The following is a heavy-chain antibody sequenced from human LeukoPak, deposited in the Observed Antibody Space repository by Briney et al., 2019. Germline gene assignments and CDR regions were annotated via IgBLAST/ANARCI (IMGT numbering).Heavy chain of an antibody. CDR2: INYSGNT. Sequence: SETLSLTCTVSGGSISSYYWAWIRQPPGRGLEWIGSINYSGNTYYNPSLKSRVTMAVDTSKNQFSLRLRSVTAADTAVYYCASQTDYYFDYWGQGTLVTVSS. D-gene: IGHD2-21*02. CDR1: GGSISSYY. J-gene: IGHJ4*02. V-gene: IGHV4-39*01. CDR3: ASQTDYYFDY.